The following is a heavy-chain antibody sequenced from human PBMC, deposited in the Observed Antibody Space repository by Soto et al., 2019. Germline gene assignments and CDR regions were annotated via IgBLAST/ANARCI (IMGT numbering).Heavy chain of an antibody. V-gene: IGHV4-39*01. Sequence: SETLSLTCTVSGGSISSSSYYWGWIRQPPGKGLEWIGSIYYSGSTYYNPSLKSRVTISVDTSKNQFSLKLSSVTAADTAVYYCARQTYYDILTGYPIYYYYGMDVWGQGTTVIVSS. CDR1: GGSISSSSYY. J-gene: IGHJ6*02. D-gene: IGHD3-9*01. CDR3: ARQTYYDILTGYPIYYYYGMDV. CDR2: IYYSGST.